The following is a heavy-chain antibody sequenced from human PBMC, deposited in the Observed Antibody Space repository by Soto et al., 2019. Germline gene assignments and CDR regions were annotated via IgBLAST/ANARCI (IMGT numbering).Heavy chain of an antibody. CDR3: ASKAACGGDCYAFDS. CDR1: GGIFSSNT. Sequence: QVYLVQSGAEVKKPGSSVKISCKASGGIFSSNTINWVRQAAGQGLEWMGGIIPLFGTANYAEKFQGRVTITADNSTKTEYLELTSLRSEDTAGYYCASKAACGGDCYAFDSWGQGTLATVS. V-gene: IGHV1-69*06. D-gene: IGHD2-21*02. CDR2: IIPLFGTA. J-gene: IGHJ4*02.